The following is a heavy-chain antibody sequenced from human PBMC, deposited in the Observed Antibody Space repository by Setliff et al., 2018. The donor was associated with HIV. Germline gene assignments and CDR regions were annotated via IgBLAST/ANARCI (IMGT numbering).Heavy chain of an antibody. Sequence: PSETLSLTCAVYGGSFSGYYWSWIRQPPGKGLEWIGYIYYSGSTNYKPSLKSRVTILVDRSKNQFSLKVSSVTAADTAVYYCARAVRAGSVFDYWGQGTLVTVSS. CDR2: IYYSGST. D-gene: IGHD3-10*01. CDR1: GGSFSGYY. V-gene: IGHV4-34*11. CDR3: ARAVRAGSVFDY. J-gene: IGHJ4*02.